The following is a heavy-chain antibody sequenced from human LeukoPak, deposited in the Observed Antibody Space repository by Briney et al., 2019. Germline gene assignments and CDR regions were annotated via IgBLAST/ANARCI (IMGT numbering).Heavy chain of an antibody. CDR3: AREGNYDSSGYFFDY. D-gene: IGHD3-22*01. V-gene: IGHV3-48*01. CDR1: GFTFSSYS. CDR2: ISSSSSTI. Sequence: GGSLRLSCAASGFTFSSYSMYWVRQAPGKGLEWVSYISSSSSTIYYADSVEGRFTISRDNAKNSLYLQMNSLRAEDTAVYYCAREGNYDSSGYFFDYWDQGTLITVSS. J-gene: IGHJ4*02.